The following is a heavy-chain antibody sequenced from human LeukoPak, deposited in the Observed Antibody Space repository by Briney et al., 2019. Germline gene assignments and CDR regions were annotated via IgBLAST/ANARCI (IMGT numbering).Heavy chain of an antibody. D-gene: IGHD6-13*01. Sequence: GGSLRLSCAASGFTFSSYSMNWVRQAPGKGLEWVSSISSSSSYIYYADSVKGRFTISRDNAKNSPYLQMNSLRAEDTAVYYCAREEYSSSWYVGYWGQGTLVTVSS. CDR3: AREEYSSSWYVGY. CDR2: ISSSSSYI. J-gene: IGHJ4*02. V-gene: IGHV3-21*01. CDR1: GFTFSSYS.